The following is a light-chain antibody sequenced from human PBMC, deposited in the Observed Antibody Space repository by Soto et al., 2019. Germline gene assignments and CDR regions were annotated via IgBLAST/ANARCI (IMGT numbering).Light chain of an antibody. CDR3: QHYNSYSEA. Sequence: DIPLNQTPSTVSATIGGRDSIACLASQTISSWLAWYQQKPGKAPKLLIYKASTLKSGVPSRFSGSGSGTEFTLTISSPQPDDFATYYCQHYNSYSEAFGQGTKVDIK. J-gene: IGKJ1*01. CDR2: KAS. V-gene: IGKV1-5*03. CDR1: QTISSW.